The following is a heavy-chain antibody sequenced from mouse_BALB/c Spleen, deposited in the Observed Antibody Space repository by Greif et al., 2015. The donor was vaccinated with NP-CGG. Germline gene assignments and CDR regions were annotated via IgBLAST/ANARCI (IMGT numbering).Heavy chain of an antibody. V-gene: IGHV2-9*02. CDR2: IWAGGST. CDR1: GFSLTSYG. J-gene: IGHJ4*01. Sequence: VKLVESGPGLVAPSQSLSITCTVSGFSLTSYGVHWVRQPPGKGLEWLGVIWAGGSTNYNSALMSRLSISKDNSKSXVFLKMNSLQTDDTAKYYCARDLEDYAMDYWGQGTSVTVSS. CDR3: ARDLEDYAMDY.